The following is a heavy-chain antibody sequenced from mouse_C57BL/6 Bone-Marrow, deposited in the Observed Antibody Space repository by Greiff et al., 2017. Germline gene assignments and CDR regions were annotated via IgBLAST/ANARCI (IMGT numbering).Heavy chain of an antibody. Sequence: VKLQQPGAELVKPGASVKMSCKASGYTFTSYWITWVKQRPGQGLEWIGDIYPGSVSTNYNEKFKSKATLTVDTSSSTAYMQFSSLTSEDSAVYYCARPYYSNYWYFDVWGTGTTVTVSS. CDR2: IYPGSVST. J-gene: IGHJ1*03. D-gene: IGHD2-5*01. V-gene: IGHV1-55*01. CDR1: GYTFTSYW. CDR3: ARPYYSNYWYFDV.